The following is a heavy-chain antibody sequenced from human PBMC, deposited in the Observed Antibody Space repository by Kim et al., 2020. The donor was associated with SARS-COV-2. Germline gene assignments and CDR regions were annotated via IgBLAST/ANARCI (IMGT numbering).Heavy chain of an antibody. V-gene: IGHV4-59*01. D-gene: IGHD2-2*01. J-gene: IGHJ4*02. CDR2: MYYSGST. CDR1: GGSISSYY. CDR3: ARAEGQCSRTTCYGGGIDH. Sequence: SETLSLTCTVSGGSISSYYWSWIRQPPGKGLEWIAYMYYSGSTNYNPSLKSRVTMSVDTSKRQFSLNLSSVTAADTAVYYCARAEGQCSRTTCYGGGIDHWGQGTLVTVSS.